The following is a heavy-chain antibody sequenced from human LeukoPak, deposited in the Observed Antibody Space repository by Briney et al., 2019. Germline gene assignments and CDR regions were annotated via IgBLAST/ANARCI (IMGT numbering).Heavy chain of an antibody. V-gene: IGHV3-20*04. Sequence: GGSLRLSCAASGFTFDDYGMSWVRQAPGKGLEWVSGINWNGGSTGYADSVKGRFTISRDNAKNSLYLQMNSLRAEDTALYYCARDLATVTRRGEYYFDYWGQGTLVTVSP. CDR3: ARDLATVTRRGEYYFDY. D-gene: IGHD4-17*01. CDR2: INWNGGST. CDR1: GFTFDDYG. J-gene: IGHJ4*02.